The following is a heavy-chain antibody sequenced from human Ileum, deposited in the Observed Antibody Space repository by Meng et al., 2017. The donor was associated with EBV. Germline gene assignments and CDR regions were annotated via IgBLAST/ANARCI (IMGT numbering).Heavy chain of an antibody. Sequence: QVQLQESRPGRVKPSGTLSLTCAVSGGSISSSNWWSWVRQAPGKGLEWIGEIHHTESTNYNPSLKSRVTISVDKSKNQFSLKLSSVTAADTAVYYCARESYSDSSGYYSLDYWGQGSLVTVSS. CDR2: IHHTEST. V-gene: IGHV4-4*02. D-gene: IGHD3-22*01. CDR3: ARESYSDSSGYYSLDY. J-gene: IGHJ4*02. CDR1: GGSISSSNW.